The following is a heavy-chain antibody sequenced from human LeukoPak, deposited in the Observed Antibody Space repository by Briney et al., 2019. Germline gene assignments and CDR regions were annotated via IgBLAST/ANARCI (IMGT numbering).Heavy chain of an antibody. J-gene: IGHJ4*02. Sequence: AGGSLRLSCAASGFTFSRFAMNWVRQAPGKGLEWISYINTDSSDIHYADSVKGRFTISRDNARNTLFLQLSSPRAEDSAVYYCAKDTFQPGLIDSWGQGTLVTVSS. V-gene: IGHV3-21*05. CDR1: GFTFSRFA. D-gene: IGHD2-2*01. CDR2: INTDSSDI. CDR3: AKDTFQPGLIDS.